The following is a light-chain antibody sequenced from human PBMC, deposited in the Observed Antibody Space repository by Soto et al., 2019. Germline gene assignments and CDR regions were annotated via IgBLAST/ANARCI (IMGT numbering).Light chain of an antibody. J-gene: IGKJ1*01. CDR1: QSISSW. CDR3: KQYNTFST. Sequence: DLQMTQSPSSLSSSLGDRVTITCRASQSISSWLAWYQQKPGKAPKLLIYDVSSLESVVQSRFSGSGSGTEFTLTIRSLQPDDFATYYCKQYNTFSTFGQGTKVDIK. V-gene: IGKV1-5*01. CDR2: DVS.